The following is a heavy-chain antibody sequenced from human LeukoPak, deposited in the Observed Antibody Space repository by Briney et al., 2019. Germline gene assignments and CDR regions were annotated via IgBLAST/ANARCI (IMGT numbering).Heavy chain of an antibody. CDR3: ARHPFSDGFDF. CDR2: IFQTGHS. V-gene: IGHV4-59*08. CDR1: GGPISTFY. Sequence: PSETLSLTCTVSGGPISTFYWSWLRQPPGKGLEWIGYIFQTGHSNYNPSLKGRVTISVDTSKNQLSLKLYSVTVADTAIYYCARHPFSDGFDFWGQGTMVTVSS. J-gene: IGHJ3*01.